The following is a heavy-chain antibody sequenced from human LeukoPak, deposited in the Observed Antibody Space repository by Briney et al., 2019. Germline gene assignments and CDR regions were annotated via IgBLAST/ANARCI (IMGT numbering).Heavy chain of an antibody. CDR3: AREGPYCSGGICYRKYFFDY. V-gene: IGHV3-NL1*01. CDR1: GFIFSSYG. J-gene: IGHJ4*02. CDR2: IYSGGST. Sequence: PGGSLRLSCASSGFIFSSYGMYWVRQAPGKGLEWVSLIYSGGSTYYADSVKGRFTISRDNSKNTLYLQMNSLRAEDTAVYYCAREGPYCSGGICYRKYFFDYWGQGTLVTVSS. D-gene: IGHD2-15*01.